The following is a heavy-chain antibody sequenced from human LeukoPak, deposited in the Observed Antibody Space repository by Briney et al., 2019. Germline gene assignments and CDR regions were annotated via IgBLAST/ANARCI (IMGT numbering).Heavy chain of an antibody. CDR2: ISGSGGST. V-gene: IGHV3-23*01. D-gene: IGHD3-22*01. J-gene: IGHJ4*02. CDR3: AKDGGESYYDSSGYYHY. CDR1: GFTFSSHA. Sequence: PGGSLRLSCTPSGFTFSSHAMSWVRQAPGKGLDWVSAISGSGGSTYYADSVKGRFTISRDNSKNTLYLQMNSLRAEDTAVYYCAKDGGESYYDSSGYYHYWGQGTLVTVSS.